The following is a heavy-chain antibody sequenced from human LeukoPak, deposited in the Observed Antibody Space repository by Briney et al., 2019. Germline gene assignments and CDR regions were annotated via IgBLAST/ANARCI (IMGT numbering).Heavy chain of an antibody. CDR2: ISYDGGEK. Sequence: GGSLRLSCAASGLTFKSYGMHWVRQAPRQGLEWVAVISYDGGEKYYADSVKGRFTISRDNSKNTLYVQMNSLRAEDTAVYYCARDMIPRDGYNLVYYYYGMDVWGQGTTVTVSS. V-gene: IGHV3-30*03. CDR3: ARDMIPRDGYNLVYYYYGMDV. D-gene: IGHD5-24*01. CDR1: GLTFKSYG. J-gene: IGHJ6*02.